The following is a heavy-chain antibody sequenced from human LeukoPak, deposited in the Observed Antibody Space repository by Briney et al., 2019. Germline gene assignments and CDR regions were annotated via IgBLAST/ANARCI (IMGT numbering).Heavy chain of an antibody. CDR1: AGSISSYY. V-gene: IGHV4-59*01. Sequence: SQTLSLTCTVAAGSISSYYSSWIRQPPGKGMKWIGYIYYSGSTNYNPSLKSRVTISVDQSKNQFYLKLSSVAAADTALYYCARFEPPPYSRMDAFDIWGQGTMVTVSS. CDR3: ARFEPPPYSRMDAFDI. D-gene: IGHD6-13*01. J-gene: IGHJ3*02. CDR2: IYYSGST.